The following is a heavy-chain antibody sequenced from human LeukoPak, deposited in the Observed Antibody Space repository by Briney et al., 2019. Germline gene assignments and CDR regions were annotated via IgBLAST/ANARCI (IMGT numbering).Heavy chain of an antibody. CDR2: IYYTGST. Sequence: SETLSLTCTVSGASMSDYYWSWIRQPPGKGLEWIGYIYYTGSTNYNPSLKSRVTMSVDTSKNHISLKLSSVTAADSAVYYCVRRVRYFGQNDYWGQGTLVTVSS. J-gene: IGHJ4*02. D-gene: IGHD3-9*01. CDR1: GASMSDYY. V-gene: IGHV4-59*08. CDR3: VRRVRYFGQNDY.